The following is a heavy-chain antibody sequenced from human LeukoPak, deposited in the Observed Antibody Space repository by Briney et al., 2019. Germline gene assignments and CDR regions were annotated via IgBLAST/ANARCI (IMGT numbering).Heavy chain of an antibody. V-gene: IGHV3-30*04. CDR1: GFTFSSYE. D-gene: IGHD2/OR15-2a*01. J-gene: IGHJ4*02. CDR2: ISYDGSNK. Sequence: GGSLRLSCAASGFTFSSYEMNWVRQAPGKGLEWVAVISYDGSNKYYADSVKGRLTISRDNSKNTLYLQMSSLRAEDTAVYYCARDSGFSGAQRGEFWGQGTLVTVSS. CDR3: ARDSGFSGAQRGEF.